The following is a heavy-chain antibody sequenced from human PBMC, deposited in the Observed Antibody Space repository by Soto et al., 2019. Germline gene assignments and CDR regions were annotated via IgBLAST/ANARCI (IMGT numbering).Heavy chain of an antibody. CDR3: AKDRDFWSGYGVVDY. D-gene: IGHD3-3*01. Sequence: PGGSLRLSCAASGFTFSSYAMSWVRQAPGKGLEWVSAISGSGGSTYYADSVKGRFTISRDNSKNTLYLQMNSLRAEDTAVYYCAKDRDFWSGYGVVDYWGQGTLVTVSS. V-gene: IGHV3-23*01. CDR2: ISGSGGST. J-gene: IGHJ4*02. CDR1: GFTFSSYA.